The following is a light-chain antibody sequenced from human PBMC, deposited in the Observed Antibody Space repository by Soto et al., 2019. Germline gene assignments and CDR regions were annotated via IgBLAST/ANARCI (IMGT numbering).Light chain of an antibody. J-gene: IGLJ1*01. V-gene: IGLV2-11*01. CDR2: DVR. CDR3: CSYADNYSYV. CDR1: SSDVGAYNY. Sequence: QSALTQPRSVSGSPGPSVTSSCTGTSSDVGAYNYVSWYQQHPGKAPKLMTYDVRKRPSGVPDRFSCSKSGNTASLTISGLQAEDEADYYCCSYADNYSYVFGTGTKVTVL.